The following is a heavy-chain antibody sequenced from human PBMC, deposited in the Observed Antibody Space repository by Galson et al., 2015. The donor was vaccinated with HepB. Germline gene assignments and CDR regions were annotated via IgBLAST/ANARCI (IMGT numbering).Heavy chain of an antibody. D-gene: IGHD5-24*01. CDR3: VRRQWPQGGDLDY. CDR1: GYIFKDYW. J-gene: IGHJ4*02. Sequence: QSGAEVKKPGESLKISCKASGYIFKDYWIGWVRQTPGKGMEWMGMYLPRASDLRYNPSFRGRVTISVDTTTSTAFLQWSSLQASDTAIYYCVRRQWPQGGDLDYWGQGVLVTVSS. CDR2: YLPRASDL. V-gene: IGHV5-51*03.